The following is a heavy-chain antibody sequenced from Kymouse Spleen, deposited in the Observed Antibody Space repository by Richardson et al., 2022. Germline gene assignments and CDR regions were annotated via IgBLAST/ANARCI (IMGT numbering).Heavy chain of an antibody. V-gene: IGHV4-34*01. CDR1: GGSFSGYY. CDR3: ARGGSGSYYNPNWFDP. J-gene: IGHJ5*02. CDR2: INHSGST. D-gene: IGHD3-10*01. Sequence: QVQLQQWGAGLLKPSETLSLTCAVYGGSFSGYYWSWIRQPPGKGLEWIGEINHSGSTNYNPSLKSRVTISVDTSKNQFSLKLSSVTAADTAVYYCARGGSGSYYNPNWFDPWGQGTLVTVSS.